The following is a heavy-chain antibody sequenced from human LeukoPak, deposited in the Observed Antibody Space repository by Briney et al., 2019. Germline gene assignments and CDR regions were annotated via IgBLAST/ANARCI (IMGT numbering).Heavy chain of an antibody. V-gene: IGHV1-46*01. CDR1: GYTFTSYY. Sequence: GASVKVSCKASGYTFTSYYMHWVRQSPGQGLEWMGIINPSGGSTSYAQKFQGRVTMTRDTSTSTVYMELSSLRSEDTAVYYCAREDGFGELSGVFDYWGQGTLVTVSS. J-gene: IGHJ4*02. CDR3: AREDGFGELSGVFDY. CDR2: INPSGGST. D-gene: IGHD3-10*01.